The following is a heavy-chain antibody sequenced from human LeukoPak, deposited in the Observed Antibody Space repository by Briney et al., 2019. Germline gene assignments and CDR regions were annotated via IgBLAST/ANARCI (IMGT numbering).Heavy chain of an antibody. V-gene: IGHV4-59*01. J-gene: IGHJ3*02. Sequence: SETLSLTCTVSGGSIRSFFWSWIRQPPGKGLEWIGNIYFSGSTNYNPSLKSRVTISIDTSKNQFSLKLSSVTAADTAVYYCAREGYSTSSLIAFDIWGQGTMVTVSS. CDR1: GGSIRSFF. CDR2: IYFSGST. CDR3: AREGYSTSSLIAFDI. D-gene: IGHD2/OR15-2a*01.